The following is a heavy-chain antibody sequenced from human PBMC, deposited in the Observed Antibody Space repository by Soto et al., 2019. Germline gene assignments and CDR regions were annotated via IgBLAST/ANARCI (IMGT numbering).Heavy chain of an antibody. J-gene: IGHJ5*02. CDR2: IYNSGTT. CDR3: ARDPAP. CDR1: GGSITRGGYY. V-gene: IGHV4-31*03. Sequence: PSETLSLTCTVSGGSITRGGYYWSWIRQHPGKGLEWIGYIYNSGTTYYNPSLKSRVTISVDTSKNQFSLKLTSVTAADTAVYYCARDPAPWGQGTLVTVCS.